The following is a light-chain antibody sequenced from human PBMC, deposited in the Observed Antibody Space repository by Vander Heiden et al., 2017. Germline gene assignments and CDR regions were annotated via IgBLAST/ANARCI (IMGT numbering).Light chain of an antibody. Sequence: SALPQPASVSVSPGQSISISCTATYIFVGAYDSVSWYQQHPGGVPKLLIFDVTNRPSGVSHRFSGSASGNTASLTISGLQADDEADYYCSSYTTSSTYVFGAGTKVTVL. J-gene: IGLJ1*01. CDR3: SSYTTSSTYV. V-gene: IGLV2-14*03. CDR2: DVT. CDR1: YIFVGAYDS.